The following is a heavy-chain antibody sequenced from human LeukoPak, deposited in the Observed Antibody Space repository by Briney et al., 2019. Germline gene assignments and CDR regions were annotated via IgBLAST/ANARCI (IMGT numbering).Heavy chain of an antibody. CDR3: ARVSGYSSPYYFDY. Sequence: SETLSLICTVSGGSISSSSYYWGWIRQPPGKGLEWIGSIYYSGSTYYNPSLKSRVTISVDTSKNQFSLKLSSVTAADTAVYYCARVSGYSSPYYFDYWGQGTLVTVSS. V-gene: IGHV4-39*07. CDR1: GGSISSSSYY. D-gene: IGHD6-19*01. CDR2: IYYSGST. J-gene: IGHJ4*02.